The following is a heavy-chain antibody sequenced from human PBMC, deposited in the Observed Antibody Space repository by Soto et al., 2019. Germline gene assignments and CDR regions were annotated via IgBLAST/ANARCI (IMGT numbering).Heavy chain of an antibody. Sequence: QVQLQESGPGLVKPSQTLPLTCTVSGGSISSGGYYWSWIRQHPGKGLEWIGYIYYSGSTYYNPSLKSRVTISVDTSKNQFSLKLSSVTAADTAVYYCARGHHSSGYCFDYWGQGTLVTVSS. V-gene: IGHV4-31*03. CDR2: IYYSGST. D-gene: IGHD3-22*01. J-gene: IGHJ4*02. CDR1: GGSISSGGYY. CDR3: ARGHHSSGYCFDY.